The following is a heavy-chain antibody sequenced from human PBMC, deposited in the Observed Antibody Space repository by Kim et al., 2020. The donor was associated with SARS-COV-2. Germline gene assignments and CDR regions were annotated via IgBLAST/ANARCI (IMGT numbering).Heavy chain of an antibody. CDR2: IIPILGIA. CDR3: ARVGEDYYDSSGYRHAAFDI. V-gene: IGHV1-69*02. D-gene: IGHD3-22*01. J-gene: IGHJ3*02. Sequence: SVKVSCKASGGTFSSYTISWVRQAPGQGLEWMGRIIPILGIANYAQKFRGRVTITADKSTSTAYMELSSLRSEDTAVYYCARVGEDYYDSSGYRHAAFDIWGQGTMVTVSS. CDR1: GGTFSSYT.